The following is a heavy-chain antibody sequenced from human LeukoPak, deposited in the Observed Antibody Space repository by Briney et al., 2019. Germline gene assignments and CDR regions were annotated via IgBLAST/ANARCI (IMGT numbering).Heavy chain of an antibody. D-gene: IGHD2-2*02. Sequence: VASVKVSCKASGYTFTSYGISWVRQAPGQGLEWMGWISAYNGNTNYAQKLQGRVTMTTDTSTSTAYMGLRSLRSDDTAVYYCARDRDVVVPAAISLPIDYWGQGTLVTVSS. CDR2: ISAYNGNT. CDR1: GYTFTSYG. CDR3: ARDRDVVVPAAISLPIDY. J-gene: IGHJ4*02. V-gene: IGHV1-18*01.